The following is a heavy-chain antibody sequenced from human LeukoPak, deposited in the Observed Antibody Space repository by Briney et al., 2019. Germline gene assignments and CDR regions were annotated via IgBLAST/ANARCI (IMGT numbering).Heavy chain of an antibody. CDR3: GRTWIEVWTPDFDY. CDR1: GYTFSAYN. Sequence: ASVKVSCKASGYTFSAYNIHWVRQAPGHGLEWMGRINCNSGDTKYAQKFQGRVTKTRNTSMSTVYMELSGLRSDDTAVFFCGRTWIEVWTPDFDYWGQGTLVTVSS. J-gene: IGHJ4*02. CDR2: INCNSGDT. D-gene: IGHD3-22*01. V-gene: IGHV1-2*06.